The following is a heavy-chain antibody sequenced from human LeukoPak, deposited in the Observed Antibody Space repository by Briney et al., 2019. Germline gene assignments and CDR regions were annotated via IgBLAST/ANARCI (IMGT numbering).Heavy chain of an antibody. CDR2: INPNNGGT. D-gene: IGHD5-12*01. CDR3: ARVEARSSDDSGYPF. V-gene: IGHV1-2*02. CDR1: GYSFTSFY. Sequence: GASVKVSCKASGYSFTSFYVHWVRQAPGQGPEWMGWINPNNGGTKYARQFQGRITLTRDTSITTAYMDLTRLTSIDTAVYYCARVEARSSDDSGYPFWGQGTLVSVSS. J-gene: IGHJ4*02.